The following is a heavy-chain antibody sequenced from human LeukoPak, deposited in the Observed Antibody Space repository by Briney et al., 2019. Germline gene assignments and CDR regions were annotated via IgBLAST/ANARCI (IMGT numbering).Heavy chain of an antibody. J-gene: IGHJ4*02. Sequence: ASVKVSCKASGYTFIGYYMHWVRQAPGQGRAWMGWINPNSGGTNYAQKFQGRVTMTRDTSISTAYMELSRLRSDDTAVYYCARAASGSYYAPFDYWGQGTLVTVSS. CDR2: INPNSGGT. D-gene: IGHD1-26*01. V-gene: IGHV1-2*02. CDR3: ARAASGSYYAPFDY. CDR1: GYTFIGYY.